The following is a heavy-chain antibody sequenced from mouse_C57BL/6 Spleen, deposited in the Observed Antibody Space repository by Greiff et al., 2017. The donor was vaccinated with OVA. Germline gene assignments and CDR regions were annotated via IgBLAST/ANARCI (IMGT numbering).Heavy chain of an antibody. D-gene: IGHD1-1*01. CDR1: GYTFTSYW. J-gene: IGHJ4*01. CDR2: IDPSDSYT. CDR3: ARTTVVAYYYAMDY. V-gene: IGHV1-50*01. Sequence: QVQLQQPGAELVKPGASVKLSCKASGYTFTSYWMQWVKQRPGQGLEWIGEIDPSDSYTNYNQKFKGKATLTVDTSSSTAYMQLSSLTSEDSAGYYCARTTVVAYYYAMDYWGQGTSVTVSS.